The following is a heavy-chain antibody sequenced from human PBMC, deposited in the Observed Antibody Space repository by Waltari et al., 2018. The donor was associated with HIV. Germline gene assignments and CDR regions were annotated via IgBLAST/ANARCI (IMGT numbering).Heavy chain of an antibody. CDR1: GGAFISHS. CDR3: ASARETMGVDFGS. V-gene: IGHV1-69*08. Sequence: QVQLVQSGAEVKKPGSSVTISCKASGGAFISHSFNWVRQAPGQGLEWMGRVIPVAGTVNKAQRFQDRVTITADKITTTVYMELRSLRLDDTAMYYCASARETMGVDFGSWGQGTPVTV. CDR2: VIPVAGTV. D-gene: IGHD3-10*01. J-gene: IGHJ4*02.